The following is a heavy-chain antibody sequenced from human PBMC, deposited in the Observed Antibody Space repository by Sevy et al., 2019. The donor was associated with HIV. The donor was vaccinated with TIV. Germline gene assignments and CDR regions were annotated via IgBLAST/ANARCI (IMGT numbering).Heavy chain of an antibody. CDR1: GFTFGDYA. J-gene: IGHJ4*02. D-gene: IGHD3-16*01. Sequence: GGSLRLSCAASGFTFGDYAMNWVRQAPGKGLEWVAFLKSKASGGTLHHAASVQGRFTISRDDSENIAYLQMDDLKTEDTAGYYFTRGKGDQSIFDYWGQGALVTVSS. CDR3: TRGKGDQSIFDY. CDR2: LKSKASGGTL. V-gene: IGHV3-49*04.